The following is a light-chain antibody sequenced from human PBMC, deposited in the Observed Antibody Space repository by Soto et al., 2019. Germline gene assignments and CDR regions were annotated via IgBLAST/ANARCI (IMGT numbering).Light chain of an antibody. CDR1: SSDFGSNNF. CDR3: CSYAGATSFV. J-gene: IGLJ2*01. CDR2: EVN. Sequence: QSALTQPASVSGSPGQSITISCTGSSSDFGSNNFVSWYQQHPGKAPQFMIYEVNKRPPGISNRFSGSKSGNTASLTISGLQAEDEDEYYCCSYAGATSFVFGGGTKVTVL. V-gene: IGLV2-23*02.